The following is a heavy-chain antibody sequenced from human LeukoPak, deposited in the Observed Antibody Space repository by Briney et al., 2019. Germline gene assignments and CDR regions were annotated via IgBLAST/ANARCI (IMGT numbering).Heavy chain of an antibody. D-gene: IGHD3/OR15-3a*01. J-gene: IGHJ3*02. V-gene: IGHV3-20*04. CDR3: ARGWTSLDAFDI. Sequence: PGGSLRLSCAASGFTFDDYGVSWVRQAPGRGLEWVSGINWNGGSIGYADSVKGRFTISRDNAKNSLYLQMNSLRAEDTALYYCARGWTSLDAFDIWGQGTMVTVSS. CDR1: GFTFDDYG. CDR2: INWNGGSI.